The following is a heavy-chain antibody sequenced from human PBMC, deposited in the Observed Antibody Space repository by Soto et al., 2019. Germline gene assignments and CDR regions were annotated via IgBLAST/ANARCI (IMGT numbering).Heavy chain of an antibody. CDR2: INSDGSST. CDR1: GFTFSSYW. J-gene: IGHJ6*03. Sequence: GGSLRLSCAASGFTFSSYWMHWVRQAPGKGLVWVSRINSDGSSTSYADSVKGRFTISRDNAKNTLYLQMNSLRAEDTAVYYCAKEGGSTPYYYYYYMDVWGKGTTVTVSS. V-gene: IGHV3-74*01. D-gene: IGHD2-2*01. CDR3: AKEGGSTPYYYYYYMDV.